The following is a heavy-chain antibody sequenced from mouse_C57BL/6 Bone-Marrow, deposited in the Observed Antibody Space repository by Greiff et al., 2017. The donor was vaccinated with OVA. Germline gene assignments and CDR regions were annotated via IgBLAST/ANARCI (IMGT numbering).Heavy chain of an antibody. J-gene: IGHJ1*03. CDR2: IWSGGST. V-gene: IGHV2-2*01. Sequence: VQLQQSGPGLVQPSQSLSITCTVSGFSLTSYGVHWVRQSPGKGLEWLGVIWSGGSTDYNAAFISRLSISKDNSKSQVFFKMNSLQADDTAIYYCARRTMITTGDWYFDVWGTGTTVTVSS. D-gene: IGHD2-4*01. CDR3: ARRTMITTGDWYFDV. CDR1: GFSLTSYG.